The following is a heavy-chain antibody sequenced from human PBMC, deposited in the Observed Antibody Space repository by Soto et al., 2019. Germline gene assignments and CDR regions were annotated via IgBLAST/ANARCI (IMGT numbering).Heavy chain of an antibody. D-gene: IGHD1-1*01. CDR3: ARSPIEDAGLFDY. J-gene: IGHJ4*02. CDR2: IYYSGST. V-gene: IGHV4-59*01. CDR1: GGSISSYY. Sequence: SETLSLTCTVSGGSISSYYWSWIRQPPGKGLEWIGYIYYSGSTNYNPSLKSRVTISVDTSKNQFSLKLSSVTAADTAVYYCARSPIEDAGLFDYWGQGTLVTVS.